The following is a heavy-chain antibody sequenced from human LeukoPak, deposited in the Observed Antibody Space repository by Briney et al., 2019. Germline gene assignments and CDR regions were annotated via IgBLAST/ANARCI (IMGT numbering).Heavy chain of an antibody. V-gene: IGHV3-7*01. CDR3: AREGSGYDG. D-gene: IGHD5-12*01. CDR2: IKQDGSDK. J-gene: IGHJ4*02. CDR1: GFTFSRYW. Sequence: PGGSLRLSCAASGFTFSRYWMSWVRQAPGKGLEWVANIKQDGSDKYYVDSVKGRFTISRDNAKNSLYLQMNSLRAEDTAVYYCAREGSGYDGWGQGTLVTVSS.